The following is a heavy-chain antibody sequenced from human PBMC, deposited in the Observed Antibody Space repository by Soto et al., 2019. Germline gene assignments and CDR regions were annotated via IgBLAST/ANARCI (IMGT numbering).Heavy chain of an antibody. J-gene: IGHJ4*02. CDR1: GYTFTSYG. CDR3: ATCPRYCDWEL. Sequence: ASVKVSCKASGYTFTSYGISWVRQAPGQGLEWMGWISAYNGNTNYAQKVQGRVTMTTDTSTSTAYMELRSLRSDDTAVYYCATCPRYCDWELWGQGTLVTVSS. CDR2: ISAYNGNT. D-gene: IGHD3-9*01. V-gene: IGHV1-18*01.